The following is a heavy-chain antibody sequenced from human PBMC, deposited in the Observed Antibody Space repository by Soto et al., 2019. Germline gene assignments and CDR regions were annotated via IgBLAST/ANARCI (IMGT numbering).Heavy chain of an antibody. CDR2: IYYSGST. CDR1: GGNISGSSCY. V-gene: IGHV4-39*01. D-gene: IGHD1-26*01. CDR3: ARLSIVGATTSIDY. J-gene: IGHJ4*02. Sequence: SVTICVTWTVAGGNISGSSCYWGWKKKPPGKGLEWIGSIYYSGSTYYNPSLKSRVTISVDTSKNQFSLKLSSVTAADTAVYYCARLSIVGATTSIDYWGQGTLVTVSS.